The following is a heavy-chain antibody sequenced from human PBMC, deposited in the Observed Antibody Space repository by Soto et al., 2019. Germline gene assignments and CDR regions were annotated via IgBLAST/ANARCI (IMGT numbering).Heavy chain of an antibody. CDR1: GVSITSGAYY. J-gene: IGHJ5*01. Sequence: SETLSLTCTLSGVSITSGAYYLTWVSQHPGKGLEWVGYSYYNGKTYFSPSIKSRLTISIGTSKNQFSLKLSSVTAADTAMYYFARARLRCLYAFDS. V-gene: IGHV4-31*03. D-gene: IGHD4-17*01. CDR3: ARARLRCLYAFDS. CDR2: SYYNGKT.